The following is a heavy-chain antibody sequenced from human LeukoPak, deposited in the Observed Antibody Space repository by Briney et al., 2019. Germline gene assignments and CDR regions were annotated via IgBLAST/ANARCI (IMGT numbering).Heavy chain of an antibody. CDR2: ISAYNGNT. CDR1: GYTFTSYG. CDR3: ARANVDTAMVKNWFNP. D-gene: IGHD5-18*01. J-gene: IGHJ5*02. Sequence: VASVKVSCKASGYTFTSYGISWVRQAPGQGLEWMGWISAYNGNTNYAQKLQGRVTMTTDTSTSTAYMGLRSLRSDDTAVYYCARANVDTAMVKNWFNPWGQGTLVTVSS. V-gene: IGHV1-18*01.